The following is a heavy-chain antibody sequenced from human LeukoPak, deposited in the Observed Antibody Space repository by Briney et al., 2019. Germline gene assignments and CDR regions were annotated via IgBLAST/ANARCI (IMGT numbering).Heavy chain of an antibody. D-gene: IGHD6-19*01. Sequence: GASVKVSCKASGYTFTGYYMHWVRQAPGQGLEWMGIINPSGGSTSYAQKFQGRVTMTRDTSTSTVYMELSSLRSEDTAVYYCARDLRIAVADDAFDIWGQGTMVTVSS. CDR1: GYTFTGYY. CDR2: INPSGGST. V-gene: IGHV1-46*01. J-gene: IGHJ3*02. CDR3: ARDLRIAVADDAFDI.